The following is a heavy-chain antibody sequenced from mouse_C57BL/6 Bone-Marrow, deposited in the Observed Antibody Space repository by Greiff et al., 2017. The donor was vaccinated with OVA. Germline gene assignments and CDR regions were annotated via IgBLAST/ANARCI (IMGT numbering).Heavy chain of an antibody. CDR1: GFSLTSYG. CDR2: IWSGGST. J-gene: IGHJ4*01. CDR3: ARRGCFHYYAMDY. D-gene: IGHD3-3*01. Sequence: VKVVESGPGLVQPSQSLSITCTVSGFSLTSYGVHWVRQSPGKGLEWLGVIWSGGSTDYNAAFISRLSISKDNSKSQVFFKMNSLQADDTAIYYCARRGCFHYYAMDYWGQGTSVTVSS. V-gene: IGHV2-2*01.